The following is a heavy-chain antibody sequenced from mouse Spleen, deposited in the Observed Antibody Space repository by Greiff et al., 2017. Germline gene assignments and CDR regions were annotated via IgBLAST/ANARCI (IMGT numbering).Heavy chain of an antibody. D-gene: IGHD2-1*01. CDR3: ARDYGNYWYFDV. CDR1: GYTFTSYW. Sequence: QVQLQQPGAELVRPGSSVKLSCMASGYTFTSYWMHWVKQRPIQGLEWIGNIDPSDSETHYNQKFKDKATLTVDKSSSTAYMQLSSLTSEDSAVCYCARDYGNYWYFDVWGAGTTVTVSS. V-gene: IGHV1-52*01. CDR2: IDPSDSET. J-gene: IGHJ1*01.